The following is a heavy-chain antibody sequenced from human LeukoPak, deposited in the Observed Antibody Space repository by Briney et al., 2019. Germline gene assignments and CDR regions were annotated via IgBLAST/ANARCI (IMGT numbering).Heavy chain of an antibody. CDR3: ARWGGGSYYDFDY. J-gene: IGHJ4*02. V-gene: IGHV4-34*01. CDR1: GGSFSGYY. Sequence: KPSETLSLTCAVYGGSFSGYYWSWIRQPPGKGLEWIGEINHSGSTNYNPSLKSRVTISVDTSKNQFSLKLRSVTAADTAVYYCARWGGGSYYDFDYWGQGTLVTVSS. D-gene: IGHD1-26*01. CDR2: INHSGST.